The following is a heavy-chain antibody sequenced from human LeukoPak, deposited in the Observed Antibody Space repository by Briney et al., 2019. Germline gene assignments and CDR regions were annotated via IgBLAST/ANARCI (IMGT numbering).Heavy chain of an antibody. D-gene: IGHD6-13*01. CDR2: IYHSGTT. J-gene: IGHJ6*03. V-gene: IGHV4-4*02. CDR3: ARGVAAAGYYMDV. CDR1: GGSIRSSNW. Sequence: PSETLSLTCAVSGGSIRSSNWWSWVRQPPGKGLEWIGEIYHSGTTNYSPSLESRVTISVDKSKDQFSLKLSSVAAADTAVYYCARGVAAAGYYMDVWGKGTTVTVSS.